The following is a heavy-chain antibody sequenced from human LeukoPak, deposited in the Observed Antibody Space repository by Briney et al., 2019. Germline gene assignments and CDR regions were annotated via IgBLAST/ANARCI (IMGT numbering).Heavy chain of an antibody. D-gene: IGHD4-17*01. CDR1: GFTFDDYA. V-gene: IGHV3-9*01. CDR2: ISWNSGSI. J-gene: IGHJ2*01. CDR3: AKDRHYDWYFDL. Sequence: PGRSLRLSCAASGFTFDDYAMHWVRQAPGKGLEWVPGISWNSGSIGYADSVKGRFTISRDNAKNSLYLQMNSLRAEDTALYYCAKDRHYDWYFDLWGRGTLVTVSS.